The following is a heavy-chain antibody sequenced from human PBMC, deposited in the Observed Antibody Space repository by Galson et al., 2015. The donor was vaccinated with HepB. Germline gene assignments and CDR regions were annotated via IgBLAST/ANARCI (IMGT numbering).Heavy chain of an antibody. CDR3: ARVGEQQLVRGYFDY. CDR2: IWYDGSNK. J-gene: IGHJ4*02. V-gene: IGHV3-33*01. D-gene: IGHD6-13*01. Sequence: SLRLSCAASGFTFSSYGMHWVRQAPGKGLEWVAVIWYDGSNKYYADSVKGRFTISRDNSKNTLYLQMNSLRAEDTAVYYCARVGEQQLVRGYFDYWGQGTLVTVSS. CDR1: GFTFSSYG.